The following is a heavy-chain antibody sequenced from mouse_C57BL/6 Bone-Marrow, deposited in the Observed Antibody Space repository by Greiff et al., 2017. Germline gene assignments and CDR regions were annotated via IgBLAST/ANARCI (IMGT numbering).Heavy chain of an antibody. CDR3: ARNMGMDGYYDYWYFDV. D-gene: IGHD2-3*01. V-gene: IGHV1-50*01. CDR1: GYTFTSYW. Sequence: QVQLQQPGAELVKPGASVKLSCKASGYTFTSYWMQWVKQRPGQGLEWIGKIDPSDSYTNYNQKFKGKATLTVDTSSSTAYMQLSSLTSEDSAVYYCARNMGMDGYYDYWYFDVWGTGTTVTVSS. CDR2: IDPSDSYT. J-gene: IGHJ1*03.